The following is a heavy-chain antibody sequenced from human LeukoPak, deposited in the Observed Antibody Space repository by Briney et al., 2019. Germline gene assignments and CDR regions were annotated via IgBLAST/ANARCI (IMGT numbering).Heavy chain of an antibody. V-gene: IGHV1-69*04. CDR3: ASGRTTVVTLEPFDY. J-gene: IGHJ4*02. Sequence: GASVKVSCKASGGTFSSYAISWVRQAPGQGLEWVGRIIPILGIANYAQKFQGRFTITADKSTSTAYMELSSLRSEDTAVYYCASGRTTVVTLEPFDYWGQGTLVTVSS. CDR1: GGTFSSYA. D-gene: IGHD4-23*01. CDR2: IIPILGIA.